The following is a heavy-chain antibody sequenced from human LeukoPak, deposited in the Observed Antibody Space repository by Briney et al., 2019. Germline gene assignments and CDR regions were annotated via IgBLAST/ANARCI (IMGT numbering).Heavy chain of an antibody. CDR3: ARDPTTVVSVPYYFDD. D-gene: IGHD4-11*01. Sequence: SETLSLTCGLFGRSIIGYHWNWIRQSPGKGLEWIGEINHSGSANYNPSFKSRVTISLDTSKNQFSLELLSVTAADTAVYYCARDPTTVVSVPYYFDDWGQGTLVTVSS. J-gene: IGHJ4*02. CDR1: GRSIIGYH. V-gene: IGHV4-34*01. CDR2: INHSGSA.